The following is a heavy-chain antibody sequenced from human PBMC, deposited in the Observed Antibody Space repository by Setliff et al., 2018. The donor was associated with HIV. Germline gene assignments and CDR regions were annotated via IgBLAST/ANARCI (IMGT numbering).Heavy chain of an antibody. V-gene: IGHV3-21*01. CDR3: ARTSTTTGTTSNWFDP. Sequence: GGSLRLSCAASGFTLSTYTMNWVRQAPGKGLEWISSISSNIIYIYYADSVRGRFTISRDNAKNSLYLQMNSLRVEDTAVYYCARTSTTTGTTSNWFDPWGQGTLVTVS. CDR1: GFTLSTYT. D-gene: IGHD1-1*01. CDR2: ISSNIIYI. J-gene: IGHJ5*02.